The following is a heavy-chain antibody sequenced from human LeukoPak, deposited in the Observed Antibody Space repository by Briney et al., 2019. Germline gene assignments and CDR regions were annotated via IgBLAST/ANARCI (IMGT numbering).Heavy chain of an antibody. V-gene: IGHV4-34*01. CDR3: ARKAVVVAATLEGFDY. Sequence: SETLSLTCAVCGGPFSGYYWSWIRQPPGKGLEWIGEINHSGSTNYNPSLKSRVTISVDTSKNQFSLKLSSVTAADTAVYYCARKAVVVAATLEGFDYWGQGTLVTVSS. CDR1: GGPFSGYY. D-gene: IGHD2-15*01. J-gene: IGHJ4*02. CDR2: INHSGST.